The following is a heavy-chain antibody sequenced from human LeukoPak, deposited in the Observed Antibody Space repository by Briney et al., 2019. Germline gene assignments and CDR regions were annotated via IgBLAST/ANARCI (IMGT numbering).Heavy chain of an antibody. D-gene: IGHD2-15*01. Sequence: SETLSLTRTVPGGSICSSYCRLIRPSPGKGLEWRGYIYYSGRTNYKPSPTRLVNISAATSKNQFSLNRSSVSAAGTAVDQWSRWVVVAASGMDVWGEGTTVTVSS. CDR3: SRWVVVAASGMDV. CDR1: GGSICSSY. J-gene: IGHJ6*04. CDR2: IYYSGRT. V-gene: IGHV4-59*08.